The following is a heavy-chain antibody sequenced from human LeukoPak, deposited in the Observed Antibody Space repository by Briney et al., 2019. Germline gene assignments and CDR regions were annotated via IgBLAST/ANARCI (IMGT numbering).Heavy chain of an antibody. J-gene: IGHJ3*02. V-gene: IGHV3-23*01. Sequence: GGDDGTFYTDSVKGRFTVSRDNSKNTLSLQMSSLRFEDTAIYYCAKDSWARNGIFDPFDIMGQGTMVTVSS. CDR3: AKDSWARNGIFDPFDI. CDR2: GGDDGT. D-gene: IGHD2-15*01.